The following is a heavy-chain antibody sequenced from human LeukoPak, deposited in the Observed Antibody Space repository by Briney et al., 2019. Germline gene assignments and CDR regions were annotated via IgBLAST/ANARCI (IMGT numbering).Heavy chain of an antibody. J-gene: IGHJ4*02. CDR2: IKEDGSDK. V-gene: IGHV3-7*01. Sequence: PGGSLRLSCAASGFTFSNYWMSWVRQAPGKGLEWVASIKEDGSDKYYVDSVKGLFTISRDNAENSLYLQMDSLRADDTAVYYCARDTYRFDDYWGQGTLVTVSS. CDR1: GFTFSNYW. CDR3: ARDTYRFDDY.